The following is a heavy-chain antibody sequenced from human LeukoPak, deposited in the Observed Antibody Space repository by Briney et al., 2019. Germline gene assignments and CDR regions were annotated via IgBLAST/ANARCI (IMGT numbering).Heavy chain of an antibody. D-gene: IGHD5-18*01. V-gene: IGHV5-51*01. J-gene: IGHJ6*03. Sequence: GESLKISCKGSGYSFTSYWIGWVRQMPGKGLEWMGIIYPGDSDTRYSPSFQGQVTISADKSISTAYLQWSSLKASDTAMYYCARRGYSYGYPYYYYMDVWGKGTTVTVSS. CDR2: IYPGDSDT. CDR3: ARRGYSYGYPYYYYMDV. CDR1: GYSFTSYW.